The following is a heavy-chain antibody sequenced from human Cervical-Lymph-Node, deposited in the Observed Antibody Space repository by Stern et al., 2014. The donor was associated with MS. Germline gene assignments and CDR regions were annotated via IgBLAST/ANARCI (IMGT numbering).Heavy chain of an antibody. CDR1: GFTFSNFA. D-gene: IGHD5-12*01. V-gene: IGHV3-30*18. J-gene: IGHJ5*02. CDR3: AKDSEYSASESAS. CDR2: VLSDGSNT. Sequence: VQLVESGGGVVQPGRSLRLSCSASGFTFSNFAMHWVRQSSGKWLEWVAVVLSDGSNTYYADSVKGRFTISRDASKNTVFLQMNSLGAEDTAVYYCAKDSEYSASESASWGQGTLVTVPS.